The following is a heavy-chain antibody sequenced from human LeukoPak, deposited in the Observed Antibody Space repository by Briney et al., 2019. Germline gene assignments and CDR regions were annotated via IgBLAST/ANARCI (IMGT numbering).Heavy chain of an antibody. D-gene: IGHD3-22*01. CDR1: GFSFSGYW. CDR3: AKVMGPHYFDTSGSSRAFDC. CDR2: INNDGSDA. Sequence: GGSLRLSCSGSGFSFSGYWMHWVRQAPGEGLMWLSQINNDGSDATYADSVKGRFTLSRDNSKNTLYLQMNSLRAEDSAVYYCAKVMGPHYFDTSGSSRAFDCWGPGTLVSVSS. J-gene: IGHJ4*02. V-gene: IGHV3-74*01.